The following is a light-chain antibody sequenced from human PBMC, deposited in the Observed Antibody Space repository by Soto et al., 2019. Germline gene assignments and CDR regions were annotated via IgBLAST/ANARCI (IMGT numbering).Light chain of an antibody. CDR2: GTT. V-gene: IGKV3-15*01. CDR3: QQYNNWPVT. J-gene: IGKJ4*01. Sequence: EIVMTQSPASLSVSPGDRATLSCRASQSVTSNLAWYQQKPGQAPRLLIFGTTSRATGIPARFSGSGSGTEFTLTISSLQSEDSAVYYCQQYNNWPVTFGGGTKVEIK. CDR1: QSVTSN.